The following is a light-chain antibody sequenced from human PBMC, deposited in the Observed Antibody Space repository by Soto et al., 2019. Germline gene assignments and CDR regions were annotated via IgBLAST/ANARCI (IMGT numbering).Light chain of an antibody. J-gene: IGLJ1*01. CDR1: SSDVGSYNY. CDR2: ASS. CDR3: SSYTSGSTLDV. V-gene: IGLV2-14*01. Sequence: QSALTQPASVSGSPGQSITISCTGTSSDVGSYNYVSWYQHHPGKAPRLMIYASSNRPSGVSHRFSGSRSGNTASLTISGLQAEDEADYYCSSYTSGSTLDVFGTGTKVTVL.